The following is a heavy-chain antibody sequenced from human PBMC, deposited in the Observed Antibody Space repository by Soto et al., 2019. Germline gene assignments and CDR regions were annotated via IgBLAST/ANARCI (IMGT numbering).Heavy chain of an antibody. CDR3: AKRYCPSTSCPGDGMDV. V-gene: IGHV3-23*01. CDR1: GFTFSSYA. D-gene: IGHD2-2*01. CDR2: ISVSGGST. J-gene: IGHJ6*02. Sequence: EMQLLESGGGLVQPGGSLGLSGAASGFTFSSYAMRWVRQAPGKGLEWVSSISVSGGSTYYADSVKGRFTISRVNSKNTLYLQMNSLRAEDTAVYYCAKRYCPSTSCPGDGMDVWGQGTTVTVSS.